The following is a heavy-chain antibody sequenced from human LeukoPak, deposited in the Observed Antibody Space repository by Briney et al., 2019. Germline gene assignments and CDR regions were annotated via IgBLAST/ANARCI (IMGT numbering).Heavy chain of an antibody. J-gene: IGHJ4*02. D-gene: IGHD1-26*01. CDR2: INWNGGST. CDR3: ASGGIYYGAAFDF. V-gene: IGHV3-20*04. Sequence: ETLSLTCSVSGYSISNGYYWGWIRQPPGKGLEWVSGINWNGGSTGYADSVKGRFTISRDTAKNSLYLQMNSLRAEDTALYYCASGGIYYGAAFDFWGQGSLVTVSA. CDR1: GYSISNGYY.